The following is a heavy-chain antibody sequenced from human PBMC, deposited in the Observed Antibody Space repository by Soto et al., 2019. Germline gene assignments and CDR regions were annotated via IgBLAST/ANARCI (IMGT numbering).Heavy chain of an antibody. J-gene: IGHJ5*02. Sequence: GGSLRLSCAASGFTFSSYWMSWVRQAPGKGLEWVANIKQDGSGKYYVDSVKGRFTISRDNAKNSLYLQMNSLRAEDTAVYYCARVLRFRWERWFDPWGQGTLVTVSS. CDR2: IKQDGSGK. D-gene: IGHD3-3*01. V-gene: IGHV3-7*01. CDR3: ARVLRFRWERWFDP. CDR1: GFTFSSYW.